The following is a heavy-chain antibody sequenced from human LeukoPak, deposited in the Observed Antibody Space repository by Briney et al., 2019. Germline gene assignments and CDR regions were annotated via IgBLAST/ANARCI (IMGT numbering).Heavy chain of an antibody. J-gene: IGHJ4*02. Sequence: ASVKVSCKASGYTFTGYYMHWVRQAPGQGLGWMGRINPNSGGTNYAQKFQGRVTMTRDTSISTAYMELSRLRSDDTAVYYCARGHYGGNPYYFDYWGQGTLVTVSS. D-gene: IGHD4/OR15-4a*01. CDR1: GYTFTGYY. CDR2: INPNSGGT. CDR3: ARGHYGGNPYYFDY. V-gene: IGHV1-2*06.